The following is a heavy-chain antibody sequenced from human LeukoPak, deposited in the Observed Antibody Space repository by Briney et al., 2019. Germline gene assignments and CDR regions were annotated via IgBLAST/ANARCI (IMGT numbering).Heavy chain of an antibody. CDR3: ARRSNWFDP. V-gene: IGHV3-11*01. Sequence: GGSLRLSCAASGFTFSAYYMSWIRQAPVKGLEWVSYISSSGSTIYYADSVKGRLAISRDNAKNSLYLQMNSLRAEDTAVYYCARRSNWFDPWGQGTLVTVSS. J-gene: IGHJ5*02. CDR1: GFTFSAYY. CDR2: ISSSGSTI.